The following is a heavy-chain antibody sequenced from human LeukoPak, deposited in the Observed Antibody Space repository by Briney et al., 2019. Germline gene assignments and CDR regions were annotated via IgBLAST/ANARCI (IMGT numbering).Heavy chain of an antibody. CDR2: IYHSGST. CDR3: ARHRFDRVFFDY. D-gene: IGHD3-3*01. CDR1: GYSISRGYY. Sequence: PSETLSLTCAVSGYSISRGYYWGWIRQAPGKGLEWIGSIYHSGSTQYNPSLKSRLIISVDTSKNQFSLKLSSVTAADTAVYFCARHRFDRVFFDYWGQGTLVTVSS. V-gene: IGHV4-38-2*01. J-gene: IGHJ4*02.